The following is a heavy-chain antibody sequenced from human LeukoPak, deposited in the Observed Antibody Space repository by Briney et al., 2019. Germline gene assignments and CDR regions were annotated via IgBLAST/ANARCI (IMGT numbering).Heavy chain of an antibody. Sequence: PSETLSLTCTVSGGSISSGGYYWSWIRQHPGKGLEWIGYIYYSGSTYYNPSLKSRVTISVDTSKNQFSLKLSSVTAADTAVYYCAREDIVATILFDYWGQGTLVTVSS. D-gene: IGHD5-12*01. CDR1: GGSISSGGYY. V-gene: IGHV4-31*03. J-gene: IGHJ4*02. CDR3: AREDIVATILFDY. CDR2: IYYSGST.